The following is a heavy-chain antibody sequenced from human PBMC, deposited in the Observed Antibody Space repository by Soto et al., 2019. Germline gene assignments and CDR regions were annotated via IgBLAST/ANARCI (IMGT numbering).Heavy chain of an antibody. J-gene: IGHJ5*02. CDR3: ARSKRYCRGGSCYWNWFDP. Sequence: QVQLVQSGGEVKKPGASVKVSCKASGYTFISHAITWVRQAPGQGLEWMGWISGYNGDTNYAQDRPGRVTMTTDTSTSTAYMEMRSLRSDDTAVYYCARSKRYCRGGSCYWNWFDPWGQGTLVTVSS. V-gene: IGHV1-18*01. CDR2: ISGYNGDT. CDR1: GYTFISHA. D-gene: IGHD2-15*01.